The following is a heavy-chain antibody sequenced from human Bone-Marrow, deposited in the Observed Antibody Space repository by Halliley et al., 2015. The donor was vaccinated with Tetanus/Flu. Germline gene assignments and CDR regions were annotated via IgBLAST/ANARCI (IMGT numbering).Heavy chain of an antibody. D-gene: IGHD1-26*01. CDR3: ARGQSARGAYYFDY. J-gene: IGHJ4*02. CDR2: IKYRGTT. V-gene: IGHV4-30-2*05. Sequence: IGYIKYRGTTYYNPSLKSRLTMSVDTSKNQFSLKMKSVTAADTATFYCARGQSARGAYYFDYWGQGSRVTVSS.